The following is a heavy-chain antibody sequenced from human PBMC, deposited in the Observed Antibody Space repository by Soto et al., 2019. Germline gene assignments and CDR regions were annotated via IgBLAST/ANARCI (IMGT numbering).Heavy chain of an antibody. J-gene: IGHJ6*02. D-gene: IGHD2-8*01. CDR3: AKDIVLMVYAIPRDYYYYYGMDV. CDR1: GFTFSSYG. Sequence: QVQLVESGGGVVQPGRSLRLSCAASGFTFSSYGMHWVRQAPGKGLEWVAVISYDGSNKYYADSVKGRFTISRDNSKNTLYLPMNRLRAEDTAVYYCAKDIVLMVYAIPRDYYYYYGMDVWGQGTTVTVSS. V-gene: IGHV3-30*18. CDR2: ISYDGSNK.